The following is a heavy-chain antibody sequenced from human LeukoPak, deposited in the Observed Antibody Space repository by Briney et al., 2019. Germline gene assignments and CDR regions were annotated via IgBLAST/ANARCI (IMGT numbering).Heavy chain of an antibody. V-gene: IGHV4-59*11. CDR2: IFYAGRT. CDR1: GGSISSHY. Sequence: PSETLSLTCTVSGGSISSHYWSWIRQPPGKGLEWIGYIFYAGRTNNNPSLKSRVTMSVDTSRNQFSLNLNSMAASDTAVYYCARGACASEGAFDIWGQGTMVTVSS. J-gene: IGHJ3*02. CDR3: ARGACASEGAFDI.